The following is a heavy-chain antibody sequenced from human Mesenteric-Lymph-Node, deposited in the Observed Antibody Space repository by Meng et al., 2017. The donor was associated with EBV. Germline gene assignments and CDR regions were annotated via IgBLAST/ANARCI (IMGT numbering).Heavy chain of an antibody. CDR1: GGSFSGYH. V-gene: IGHV4-34*01. CDR2: ISQSGDT. D-gene: IGHD3-3*01. CDR3: ARGTIFGIVVTYFDY. Sequence: VRLHQWGAVLLGPAETLSVTCGSSGGSFSGYHWSWIRQPPGKGLEYIGEISQSGDTNYNPSLKSRVTISVDTSRNQFSLKMRSVTAADTAVYYCARGTIFGIVVTYFDYWSQGNLVTVSS. J-gene: IGHJ4*02.